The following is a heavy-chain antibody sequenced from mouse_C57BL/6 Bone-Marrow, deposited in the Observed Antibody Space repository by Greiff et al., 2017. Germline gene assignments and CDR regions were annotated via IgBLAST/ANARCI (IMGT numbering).Heavy chain of an antibody. D-gene: IGHD1-1*01. CDR2: IYPGSGST. J-gene: IGHJ2*01. CDR3: ARDLYYGSSYDY. Sequence: VQLQQPGAELVKPGASVKMSCKASGYTFTSYWLTWVKQRPGQGLEWIGDIYPGSGSTNYNEKFKSKATLTVDTSSSTAYMQLSSLTSEDSAVYYCARDLYYGSSYDYWGQGTTLTVSS. V-gene: IGHV1-55*01. CDR1: GYTFTSYW.